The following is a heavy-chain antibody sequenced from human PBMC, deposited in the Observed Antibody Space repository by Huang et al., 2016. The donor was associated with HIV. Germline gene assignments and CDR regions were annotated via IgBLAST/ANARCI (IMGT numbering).Heavy chain of an antibody. V-gene: IGHV3-74*01. Sequence: EVQLVESGGGLVQPGGSLRLSCAASGFSISSYWMNGVRQAPGKGLGWGSRMNRDGSSTSYADSVKGRFTISRDNAKNTLYLQMNSLRAEDTAVYYCARDPRIQSWLNFFDYWGQGTLVSVSS. CDR2: MNRDGSST. J-gene: IGHJ4*02. CDR3: ARDPRIQSWLNFFDY. CDR1: GFSISSYW. D-gene: IGHD3-22*01.